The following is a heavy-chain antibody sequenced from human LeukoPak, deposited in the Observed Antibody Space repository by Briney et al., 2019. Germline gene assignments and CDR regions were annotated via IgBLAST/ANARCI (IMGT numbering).Heavy chain of an antibody. CDR3: ARVIVGVHFDY. CDR1: GGTFSSYA. V-gene: IGHV1-69*05. CDR2: IIPIFGTA. Sequence: SVKVSCKASGGTFSSYAISWVRQAPGQGLEWMGGIIPIFGTANYAQKFQGRVTITRDTSASTAYMELSSLRSEDTAVYYCARVIVGVHFDYWGQGTLVTVSS. J-gene: IGHJ4*02. D-gene: IGHD1-26*01.